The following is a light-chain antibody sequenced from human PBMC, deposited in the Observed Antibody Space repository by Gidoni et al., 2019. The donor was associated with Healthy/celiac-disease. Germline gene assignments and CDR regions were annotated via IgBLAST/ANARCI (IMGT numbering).Light chain of an antibody. V-gene: IGKV3-11*01. J-gene: IGKJ4*01. CDR3: QQRRT. Sequence: RATGIPARFSGSGSGTDFTLTISSLEPEDFAVYYCQQRRTFGGXTKVEIK.